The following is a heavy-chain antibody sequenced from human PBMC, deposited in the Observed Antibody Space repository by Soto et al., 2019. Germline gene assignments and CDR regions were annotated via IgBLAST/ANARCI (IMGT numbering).Heavy chain of an antibody. J-gene: IGHJ4*02. V-gene: IGHV1-3*01. CDR2: VNAGNDNT. CDR3: AREVPYGYSRFDY. Sequence: ASVKVSCKTSGYTFTNNVIHWVRQPPGQRLEWIGWVNAGNDNTKWSREFQGRLTLTKDTSATTAYMELSSLTPEDTAIYFCAREVPYGYSRFDYWGQGTLVTVS. D-gene: IGHD5-18*01. CDR1: GYTFTNNV.